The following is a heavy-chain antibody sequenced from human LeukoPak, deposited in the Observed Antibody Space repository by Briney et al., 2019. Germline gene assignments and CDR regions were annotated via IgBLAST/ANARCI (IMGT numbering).Heavy chain of an antibody. D-gene: IGHD2-15*01. V-gene: IGHV1-46*01. CDR1: GYTFTSYY. CDR2: INPSGGST. CDR3: AREVVVAATHYYFDY. J-gene: IGHJ4*02. Sequence: ASVKVSCKASGYTFTSYYMHWVRQAPGQGLEWMGIINPSGGSTNYAQKFQGRVTITADKSTSTAYMELSSLRSEDTAVYYCAREVVVAATHYYFDYWGQGTLVTVSS.